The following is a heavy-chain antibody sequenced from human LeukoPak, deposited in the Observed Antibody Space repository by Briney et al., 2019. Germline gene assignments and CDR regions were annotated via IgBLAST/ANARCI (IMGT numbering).Heavy chain of an antibody. J-gene: IGHJ4*02. D-gene: IGHD3-22*01. V-gene: IGHV4-59*08. Sequence: AETLSLTCTVSGGSLSSYHCDWIRQPLAKGREGIGYIHYSGRNSYNPSLNSRVTISVDTSRNQFSLTLTSVTAADTAVYYCASHTYSYDSSGPLGWGQGTLVTVSS. CDR2: IHYSGRN. CDR3: ASHTYSYDSSGPLG. CDR1: GGSLSSYH.